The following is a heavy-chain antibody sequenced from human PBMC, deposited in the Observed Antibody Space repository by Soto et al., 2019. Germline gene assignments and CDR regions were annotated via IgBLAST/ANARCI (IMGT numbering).Heavy chain of an antibody. D-gene: IGHD3-3*01. CDR3: ARGGSGYHTGRGFAGAMDV. Sequence: QVQLVQSGAEVKKPGSLLKVSCKASGATYSPFIAYAISWLRQAPGQGLEWMGWISPYNGHTEYSQSLQGRLTVTADTSTTTVYRELRSLGSDDTAVYYCARGGSGYHTGRGFAGAMDVW. CDR2: ISPYNGHT. CDR1: GATYSPFIAYA. V-gene: IGHV1-18*04. J-gene: IGHJ6*01.